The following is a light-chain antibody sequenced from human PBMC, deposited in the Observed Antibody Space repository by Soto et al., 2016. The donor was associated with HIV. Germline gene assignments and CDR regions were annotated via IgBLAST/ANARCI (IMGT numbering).Light chain of an antibody. CDR2: DGS. CDR3: QVWDSSSDHVA. CDR1: DIGSNS. V-gene: IGLV3-21*03. J-gene: IGLJ3*02. Sequence: SYELTQPPSVSVAPGKAARIPCGGNDIGSNSVHWYQQKPGQAPVLVVSDGSERPSGIPERFSGSNSGNTATLTISRVEAGDEADYYCQVWDSSSDHVAFGGGTKLTVL.